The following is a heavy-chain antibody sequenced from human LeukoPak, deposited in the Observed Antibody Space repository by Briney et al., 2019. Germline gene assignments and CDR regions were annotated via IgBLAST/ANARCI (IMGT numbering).Heavy chain of an antibody. CDR3: ARGLLYYYMDV. CDR1: GGSFSGYY. J-gene: IGHJ6*03. V-gene: IGHV4-34*01. Sequence: SETLSLTCAVFGGSFSGYYWNWIRQPPGKGLEWIGEINHSGSTNYNPSLKSRVTISVDTSKNQFSLKLSSVTAADTAVYYCARGLLYYYMDVWGKGTTVIVSS. CDR2: INHSGST.